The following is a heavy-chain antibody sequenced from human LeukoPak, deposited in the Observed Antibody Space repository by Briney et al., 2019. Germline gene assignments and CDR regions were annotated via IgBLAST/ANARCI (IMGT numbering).Heavy chain of an antibody. V-gene: IGHV1-2*02. CDR1: GYTFTGYY. D-gene: IGHD6-19*01. J-gene: IGHJ6*02. Sequence: GASVKVSCTASGYTFTGYYMHWVRQAPGQGLEWMGWINPNSGGTNYAQKFQGRVTMTEDTSTDTAYMELSSLRSEDTAVYYCATWAGAVAGPAVYYYYYGMDVWGQGTTVTVSS. CDR2: INPNSGGT. CDR3: ATWAGAVAGPAVYYYYYGMDV.